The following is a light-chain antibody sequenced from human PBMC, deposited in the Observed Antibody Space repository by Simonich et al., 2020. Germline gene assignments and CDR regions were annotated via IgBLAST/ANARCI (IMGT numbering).Light chain of an antibody. CDR1: SSDVGGYNY. CDR2: GVS. V-gene: IGLV2-14*01. CDR3: SSYTSSSVV. Sequence: QSALTQPRSVSGSPGQSITISCTGTSSDVGGYNYVSWYQQHPGKAPKLMIYGVSKRPSGVSNRFSGSKSGNTASLTNSGLQAEDEADYYCSSYTSSSVVFGGGTKLTVL. J-gene: IGLJ2*01.